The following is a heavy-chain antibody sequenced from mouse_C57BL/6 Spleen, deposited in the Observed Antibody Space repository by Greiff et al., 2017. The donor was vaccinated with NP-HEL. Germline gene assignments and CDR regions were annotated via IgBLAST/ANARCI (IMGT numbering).Heavy chain of an antibody. J-gene: IGHJ3*01. D-gene: IGHD2-4*01. V-gene: IGHV1-61*01. Sequence: QVQLQQPGAELVRPGSSVKLSCKASGYTFTSYWMDWVKQRPGQGLEWIGNIYPSDSETHYNQNFKDKATLTVDKSSSTAYMQPSSLTSEDFAVYYCARWRDYDYDEGTGAYWGQGTLVTVSA. CDR2: IYPSDSET. CDR1: GYTFTSYW. CDR3: ARWRDYDYDEGTGAY.